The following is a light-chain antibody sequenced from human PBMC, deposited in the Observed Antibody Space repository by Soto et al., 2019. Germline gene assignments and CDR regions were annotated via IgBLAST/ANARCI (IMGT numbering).Light chain of an antibody. V-gene: IGLV2-14*01. CDR2: DVS. Sequence: QSVLTRPASVSGSPGQSITISCTGTSSDVGGYNYVSWYQQHPGKALKLMIYDVSNRPSGVSNRFSGSKSGNTASLTISGLQAEDEADYYCSSYTSSSTDVVFGGGTKLTVL. CDR3: SSYTSSSTDVV. J-gene: IGLJ2*01. CDR1: SSDVGGYNY.